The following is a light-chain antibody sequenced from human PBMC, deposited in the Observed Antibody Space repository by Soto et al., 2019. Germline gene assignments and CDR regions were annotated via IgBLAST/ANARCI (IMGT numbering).Light chain of an antibody. CDR1: QSLLHSNGYNY. CDR2: LGS. V-gene: IGKV2-28*01. Sequence: DLVITQSPLSLPVTPGEPASISCRSSQSLLHSNGYNYLDWYLQKPGQSPQLLIYLGSNRASGVPARFSGSGSGTDFTLQISRVEAEDVGVYYCMQALQTPPTFGQGTKVEIK. J-gene: IGKJ1*01. CDR3: MQALQTPPT.